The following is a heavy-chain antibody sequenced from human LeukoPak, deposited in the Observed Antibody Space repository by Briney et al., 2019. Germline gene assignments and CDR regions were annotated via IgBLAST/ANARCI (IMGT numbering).Heavy chain of an antibody. Sequence: ASVKVSCKASGYTFTSYYMQWVRQAPGQGLEWMGLINATGGSTGYAQKFQGRVTMTRDMSTSTDYMELSSLRSEDTAIYYCARDNSVGDNAWWFDPWGQGTLVTVSS. J-gene: IGHJ5*02. CDR3: ARDNSVGDNAWWFDP. CDR1: GYTFTSYY. V-gene: IGHV1-46*01. CDR2: INATGGST. D-gene: IGHD1-26*01.